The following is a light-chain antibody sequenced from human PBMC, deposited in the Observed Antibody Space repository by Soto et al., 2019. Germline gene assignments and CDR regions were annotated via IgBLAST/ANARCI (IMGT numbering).Light chain of an antibody. CDR3: QQYGSSPPEKT. Sequence: EIALTQSPGTLSLSAGERATPTCRASQSVSSNNLAWYQQNPGQVPSLLIYGASRRATGIPDRFSGSGSGTDFTLTISRLEPEDFAVYYCQQYGSSPPEKTFGQGTKVEIK. V-gene: IGKV3-20*01. J-gene: IGKJ1*01. CDR2: GAS. CDR1: QSVSSNN.